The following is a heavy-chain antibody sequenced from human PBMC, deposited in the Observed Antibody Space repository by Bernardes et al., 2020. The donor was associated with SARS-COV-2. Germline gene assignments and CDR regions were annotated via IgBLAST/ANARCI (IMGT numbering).Heavy chain of an antibody. J-gene: IGHJ3*01. CDR3: ARDAIYDSNSYDV. CDR1: GDSISSNRYY. D-gene: IGHD3-16*01. V-gene: IGHV4-39*07. CDR2: IHYSGIT. Sequence: SETLSLTCTVSGDSISSNRYYWGWIRQPPGKAPEWIGNIHYSGITYYSSSLKSRLTISIDTSKNQFSLNLRSVTAADAAMYYCARDAIYDSNSYDVWGQGTLVTVSS.